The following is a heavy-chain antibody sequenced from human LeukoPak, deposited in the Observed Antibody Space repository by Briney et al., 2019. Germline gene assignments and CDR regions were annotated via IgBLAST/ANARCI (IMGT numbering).Heavy chain of an antibody. Sequence: SQTLSVTCAISGDSVSSNNGAWNWIRQSPSRGLEWLGRTYYRSKWYSDYAVSVQGRIGINPDTSKNQFSLQMFSVTPEDTAVYYCARDMGTSGWYTFDYWGQGTLVTVSS. CDR1: GDSVSSNNGA. J-gene: IGHJ4*02. D-gene: IGHD6-19*01. CDR2: TYYRSKWYS. V-gene: IGHV6-1*01. CDR3: ARDMGTSGWYTFDY.